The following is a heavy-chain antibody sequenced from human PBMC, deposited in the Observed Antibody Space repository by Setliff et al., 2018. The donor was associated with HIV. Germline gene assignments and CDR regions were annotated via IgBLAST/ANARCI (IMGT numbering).Heavy chain of an antibody. D-gene: IGHD3-16*02. J-gene: IGHJ6*03. Sequence: SETLSLTCAVYGGSFSGYYWSWIRQPPGKRLEWIGTVHYSGSTYYNPSLKSRLTISVDTSTNHFSLKLRSVAAADTAVYYCARLVGYYRSDNANYYYMDVWGKGTTVTVSS. CDR2: VHYSGST. CDR1: GGSFSGYY. V-gene: IGHV4-34*01. CDR3: ARLVGYYRSDNANYYYMDV.